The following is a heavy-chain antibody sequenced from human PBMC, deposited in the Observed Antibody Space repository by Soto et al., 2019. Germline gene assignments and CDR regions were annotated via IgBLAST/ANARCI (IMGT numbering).Heavy chain of an antibody. J-gene: IGHJ2*01. D-gene: IGHD3-10*01. CDR2: IYIGGTT. CDR1: GFTVSSNY. CDR3: ARDLRLVGFGEHDL. V-gene: IGHV3-53*04. Sequence: EVQLVESGGGLVQPGGSLRLSCAASGFTVSSNYMSWVRQAPGKGLEWVSVIYIGGTTYYADSVRGRFTISRDDSKNTLYLKMNSLRADDTAVYYCARDLRLVGFGEHDLWGRGTLVTVSS.